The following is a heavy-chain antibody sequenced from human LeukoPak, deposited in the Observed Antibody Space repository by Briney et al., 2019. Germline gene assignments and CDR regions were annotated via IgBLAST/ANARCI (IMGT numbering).Heavy chain of an antibody. CDR1: GYTFTSYG. J-gene: IGHJ4*02. Sequence: GASVKVSCKASGYTFTSYGISWVRQAPGQGLEWTGWISAYNGNTNYAQKLQGRVTMTTDTSTSTAYMELRSLRSDDTAVYYCARDHSVVWFGEPAYFDYWGQGTLVTVSS. D-gene: IGHD3-10*01. CDR2: ISAYNGNT. V-gene: IGHV1-18*01. CDR3: ARDHSVVWFGEPAYFDY.